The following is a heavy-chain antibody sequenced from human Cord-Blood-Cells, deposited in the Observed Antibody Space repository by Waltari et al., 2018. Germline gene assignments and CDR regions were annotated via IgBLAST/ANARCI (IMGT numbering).Heavy chain of an antibody. Sequence: QVQLVQSGAEVKKPGSSVKVSCKASGGTFSSYAISWVRQAPGQGLEWMGGINPILVTANYAQKLQGRVTMTADESTSTAYRELSSLRSEDTAVYYCARVSGYSSSSLNWFDPWGQGTLVTVSS. CDR3: ARVSGYSSSSLNWFDP. CDR1: GGTFSSYA. CDR2: INPILVTA. V-gene: IGHV1-69*01. D-gene: IGHD6-6*01. J-gene: IGHJ5*02.